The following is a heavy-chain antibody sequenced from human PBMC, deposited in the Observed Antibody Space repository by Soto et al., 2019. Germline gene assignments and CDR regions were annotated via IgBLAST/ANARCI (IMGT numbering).Heavy chain of an antibody. Sequence: GGSLRLSCAASGFTFSSYWMHWVRQAPGKGLEWVSAISGSGGSTYYADSVKGRFTISRDNSKNTLYLQMNSLRAEDTAVYYCAKGLYYYDSNYYFDYWGQGTLVTVSS. CDR1: GFTFSSYW. V-gene: IGHV3-23*01. D-gene: IGHD3-22*01. J-gene: IGHJ4*02. CDR3: AKGLYYYDSNYYFDY. CDR2: ISGSGGST.